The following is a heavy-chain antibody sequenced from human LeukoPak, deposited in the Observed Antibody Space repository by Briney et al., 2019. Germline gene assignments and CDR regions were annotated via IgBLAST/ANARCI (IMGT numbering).Heavy chain of an antibody. J-gene: IGHJ4*02. Sequence: PGGSLRLSCAASGFTFSSYAMSWVRQAPGKGLEWVSAISGSGGSTYYADSVKGRFTISRDNSKNTLYLQMNSLRAEDTAVYYCAKYSVMERAAGHFDFWGQGTLVTVSS. CDR2: ISGSGGST. CDR1: GFTFSSYA. D-gene: IGHD6-25*01. CDR3: AKYSVMERAAGHFDF. V-gene: IGHV3-23*01.